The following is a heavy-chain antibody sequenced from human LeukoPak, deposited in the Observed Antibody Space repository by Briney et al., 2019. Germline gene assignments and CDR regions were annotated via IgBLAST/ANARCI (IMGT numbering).Heavy chain of an antibody. Sequence: SETLSLTCAVYGGSFSGYYWSWIRQHPGKGLEWIGYIYYSGSTYYNPSLKSRVTISVDTSKNQFSLKLSSVTAADTAVYYCARYSTYNWFDPWGQGTLVTVSS. CDR1: GGSFSGYY. CDR2: IYYSGST. D-gene: IGHD6-13*01. V-gene: IGHV4-31*11. CDR3: ARYSTYNWFDP. J-gene: IGHJ5*02.